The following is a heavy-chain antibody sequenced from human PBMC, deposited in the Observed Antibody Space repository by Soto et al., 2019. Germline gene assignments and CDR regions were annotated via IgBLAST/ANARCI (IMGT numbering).Heavy chain of an antibody. J-gene: IGHJ4*02. CDR3: ARTDTAMTTPFDV. CDR2: VDDSGAA. V-gene: IGHV4-59*08. CDR1: GGSISNFY. D-gene: IGHD5-18*01. Sequence: QVQLQESGPGLVKPPATLSLTCTVSGGSISNFYWSWIRQSPGKGLEWIGYVDDSGAANYNPSLKSRVSMSVDTSKNQVSLKMSSVTAADTAVYYCARTDTAMTTPFDVWGQGTLVTVSS.